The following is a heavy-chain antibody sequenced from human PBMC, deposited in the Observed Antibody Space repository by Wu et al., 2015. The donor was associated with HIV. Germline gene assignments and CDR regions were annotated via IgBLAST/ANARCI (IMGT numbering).Heavy chain of an antibody. V-gene: IGHV1-69*12. D-gene: IGHD2-2*01. CDR2: IIPISGTR. Sequence: QVQLVQSGAEVKKPGSSVKVSCKASGGTFRSYAITWVRQAPGQGLEWVGGIIPISGTRNYAQKFQGRVTITADESTSTAYMELSSLRSEDTAVYYCAREVGDCSSTSCYPRDYYYYYGMDVWGQGTTVTVSS. J-gene: IGHJ6*02. CDR1: GGTFRSYA. CDR3: AREVGDCSSTSCYPRDYYYYYGMDV.